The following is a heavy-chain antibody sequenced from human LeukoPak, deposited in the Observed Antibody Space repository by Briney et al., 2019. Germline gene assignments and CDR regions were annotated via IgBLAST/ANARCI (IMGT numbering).Heavy chain of an antibody. D-gene: IGHD6-13*01. J-gene: IGHJ4*02. CDR3: VTDNSNWYVDY. CDR2: IYTSGST. CDR1: GGSISSGSYY. V-gene: IGHV4-61*02. Sequence: SETLSLTCTVSGGSISSGSYYWSWIRQPAGKGLEWIGRIYTSGSTNYNPSLKSRVTISVDTSKNQFSLKVSSVTVADTAVYYCVTDNSNWYVDYWGQGTLVTVSS.